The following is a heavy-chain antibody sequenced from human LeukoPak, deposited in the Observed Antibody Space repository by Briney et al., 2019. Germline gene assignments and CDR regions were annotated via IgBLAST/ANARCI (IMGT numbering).Heavy chain of an antibody. CDR1: GGSISSGGYY. CDR2: IYHSGST. Sequence: SQTLSLTCTVSGGSISSGGYYWSWIRQPPGKGLEWIGYIYHSGSTYYNPSLKSRVTISVDRSKNQFSLKLSSVTAADTAVYYCASALSPPKYQLPFDYWGQGTLVTVSS. CDR3: ASALSPPKYQLPFDY. J-gene: IGHJ4*02. V-gene: IGHV4-30-2*01. D-gene: IGHD2-2*01.